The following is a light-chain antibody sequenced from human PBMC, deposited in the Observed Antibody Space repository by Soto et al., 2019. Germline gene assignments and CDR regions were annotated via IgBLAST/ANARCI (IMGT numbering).Light chain of an antibody. Sequence: DIQMTQSPSSLSASVGDRVIITCRASQTITTYLNWYQQKPGKAPQLLIYGASILQSGVPSRFTGSGSGTDFTLTISSLQPGDFATYHCQQAHSTPWTFGQGTKVEIK. CDR2: GAS. CDR1: QTITTY. CDR3: QQAHSTPWT. J-gene: IGKJ1*01. V-gene: IGKV1-39*01.